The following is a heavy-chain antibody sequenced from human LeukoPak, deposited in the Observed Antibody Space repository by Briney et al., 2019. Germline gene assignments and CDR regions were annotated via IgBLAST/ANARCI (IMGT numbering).Heavy chain of an antibody. D-gene: IGHD6-13*01. J-gene: IGHJ6*02. CDR3: ARGYQVAAAGMDV. CDR1: GYTFTGYY. CDR2: INPNSGGT. Sequence: ASVKVSCKASGYTFTGYYTHWVRQAPGQGLEWMGWINPNSGGTNYAQKFQGRVTMTRDTSISTAYMELSRLRSDDTAVYYCARGYQVAAAGMDVWGQGTTVTVSS. V-gene: IGHV1-2*02.